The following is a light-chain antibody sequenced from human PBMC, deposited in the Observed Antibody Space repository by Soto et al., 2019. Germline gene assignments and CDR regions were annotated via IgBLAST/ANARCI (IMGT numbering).Light chain of an antibody. CDR2: FDD. V-gene: IGLV1-36*01. CDR3: AAWDDSLNVVL. J-gene: IGLJ2*01. CDR1: TSNVGNNA. Sequence: QSVLTQPTSVSEAPRQRVSISCSGNTSNVGNNAVNWYQQLPGKTPKLLIYFDDLVPSGVSDRFSGSKSGTSASLAISGLQSDDEADYYCAAWDDSLNVVLFGGGTKLTVL.